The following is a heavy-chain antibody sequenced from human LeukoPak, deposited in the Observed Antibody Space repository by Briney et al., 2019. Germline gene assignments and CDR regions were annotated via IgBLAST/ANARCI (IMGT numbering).Heavy chain of an antibody. J-gene: IGHJ4*02. CDR3: ARGASSWYSTSPNFDY. D-gene: IGHD6-13*01. Sequence: GGSLRLSCAASGFTFSSYSMNWVRQAPGKGVEWVSYISSSSSTIYYADSVKGRFTISRDNAKNSLYLQMNSLRAEDTAVYFCARGASSWYSTSPNFDYWGQGTLVTVSS. V-gene: IGHV3-48*01. CDR1: GFTFSSYS. CDR2: ISSSSSTI.